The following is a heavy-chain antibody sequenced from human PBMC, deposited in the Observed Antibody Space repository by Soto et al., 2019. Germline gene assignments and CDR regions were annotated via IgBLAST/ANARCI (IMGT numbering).Heavy chain of an antibody. V-gene: IGHV1-69*02. D-gene: IGHD2-15*01. CDR3: AGRLGYCSGGSCLGFDY. CDR2: IIHILGIA. CDR1: GVTFSSYT. J-gene: IGHJ4*02. Sequence: QVQLVQSGAEVKKPGSSVKVSCKASGVTFSSYTISWVRQAPGQGLEWMGRIIHILGIANYAQKFKGRVTITADKSTSPAYMELSCLRSKDTAVDYCAGRLGYCSGGSCLGFDYWGQGTLVTVSS.